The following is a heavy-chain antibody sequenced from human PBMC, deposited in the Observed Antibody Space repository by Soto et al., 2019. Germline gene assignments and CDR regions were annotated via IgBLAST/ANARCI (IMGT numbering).Heavy chain of an antibody. CDR2: IKHDGSET. J-gene: IGHJ4*02. CDR3: ARGGSWGPDF. D-gene: IGHD2-15*01. Sequence: EVQVVESGGDLVQPGGSLRLSCVVSGFTFSDFWMSWVRQAPGKGLDWVANIKHDGSETYYVGSVEGRFTISRDNTKDSLYLQMNSLSAEDTAVYYCARGGSWGPDFWGQGTLVTVSS. V-gene: IGHV3-7*01. CDR1: GFTFSDFW.